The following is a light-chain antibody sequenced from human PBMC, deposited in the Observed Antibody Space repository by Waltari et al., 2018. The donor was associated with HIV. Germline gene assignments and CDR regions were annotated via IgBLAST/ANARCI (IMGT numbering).Light chain of an antibody. V-gene: IGKV3-15*01. Sequence: ILLTQSPATLSVSPGDRATLSCTASQSVFNNLAWYQQRPGQAPRLLIYGASTRITTVPDRFSGSGSGTEFTLTIKNLQSEDLGLYYCQQYNDWLEPTFGGGTKVEV. CDR1: QSVFNN. CDR2: GAS. CDR3: QQYNDWLEPT. J-gene: IGKJ4*01.